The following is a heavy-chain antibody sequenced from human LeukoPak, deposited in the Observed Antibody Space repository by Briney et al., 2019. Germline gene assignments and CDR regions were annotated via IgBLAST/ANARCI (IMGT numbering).Heavy chain of an antibody. D-gene: IGHD5-18*01. CDR1: GGSLSGYY. CDR2: INHSGST. V-gene: IGHV4-34*01. CDR3: ARGPREQQPFDY. Sequence: SETLSLTCAVYGGSLSGYYWSWIRQPPGKGLEWIGEINHSGSTNYNPSLKSRVTISVDTSKNQFSLKLSSVTAADTAVYYCARGPREQQPFDYWGQGTLVTVSS. J-gene: IGHJ4*02.